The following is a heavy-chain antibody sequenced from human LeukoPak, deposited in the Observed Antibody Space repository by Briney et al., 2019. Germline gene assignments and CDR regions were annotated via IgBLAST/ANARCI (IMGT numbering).Heavy chain of an antibody. CDR3: AKDSTIVVVVAATHGFDY. Sequence: PGGSLRLSCAASGFTFSSYGMHWVRQAPGKGLEWVAVISYDGSNKYYADSVKGRFTISRDNSKNTLYLQMNSLRAEDTAVYYCAKDSTIVVVVAATHGFDYWGQGTLVTVSS. CDR2: ISYDGSNK. J-gene: IGHJ4*02. V-gene: IGHV3-30*18. D-gene: IGHD2-15*01. CDR1: GFTFSSYG.